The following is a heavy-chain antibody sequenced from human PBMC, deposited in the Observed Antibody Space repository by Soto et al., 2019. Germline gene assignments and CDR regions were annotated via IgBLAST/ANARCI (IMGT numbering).Heavy chain of an antibody. V-gene: IGHV3-30*18. J-gene: IGHJ4*02. CDR3: AKERHFDY. CDR2: ISYDGSNK. Sequence: QVQLVESGGGVVQPGRSLRLSCAASGFTFSSYGMHWVRQAPGKGLEWVAVISYDGSNKYYADSVEGRFTISRDNSKNTLYLQMNSLRAEDTAVYYCAKERHFDYWGQGTLVTVSS. CDR1: GFTFSSYG.